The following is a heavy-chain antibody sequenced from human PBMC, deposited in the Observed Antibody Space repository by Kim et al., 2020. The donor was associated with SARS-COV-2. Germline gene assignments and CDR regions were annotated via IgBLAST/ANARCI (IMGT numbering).Heavy chain of an antibody. D-gene: IGHD5-18*01. J-gene: IGHJ4*01. CDR1: GFTFSSYG. CDR2: ISYDGSNK. CDR3: AKDDEAAMVRVPFDY. Sequence: GGSLRLSCAASGFTFSSYGMHWVRQAPGKGLEWVAVISYDGSNKYYADSVKGRFTISRDNSKNTLYLQMNSLRAEDTAVYYCAKDDEAAMVRVPFDYWG. V-gene: IGHV3-30*18.